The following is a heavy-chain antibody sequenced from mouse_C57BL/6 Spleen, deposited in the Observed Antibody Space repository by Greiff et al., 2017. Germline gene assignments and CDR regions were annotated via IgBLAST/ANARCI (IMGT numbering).Heavy chain of an antibody. J-gene: IGHJ3*01. CDR2: IYPGDGDT. CDR1: GYAFSSSW. Sequence: QVQLKQSGPELVKPGASVKISCKASGYAFSSSWMNWVKQRPGKGLEWIGRIYPGDGDTNYNGKFKGKATLTADKSSSTAYMQLSSLTSEDSAVYFCARSSWDGAWFAYWGQGTLVTVSA. V-gene: IGHV1-82*01. CDR3: ARSSWDGAWFAY. D-gene: IGHD4-1*01.